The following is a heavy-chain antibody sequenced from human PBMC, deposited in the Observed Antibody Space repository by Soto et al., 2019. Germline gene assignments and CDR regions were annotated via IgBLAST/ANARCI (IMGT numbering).Heavy chain of an antibody. CDR2: IYYSGST. J-gene: IGHJ4*02. CDR1: GGSISSGDYH. CDR3: ATQGGILTGYDY. V-gene: IGHV4-30-4*01. D-gene: IGHD3-9*01. Sequence: SETLSLTCTVSGGSISSGDYHWSWIRQPPGKGLEWIGYIYYSGSTYYNPSLKSRVTISVDTSKNQFSLKLSSVTAADTAVYYCATQGGILTGYDYWGQGTLVTVSS.